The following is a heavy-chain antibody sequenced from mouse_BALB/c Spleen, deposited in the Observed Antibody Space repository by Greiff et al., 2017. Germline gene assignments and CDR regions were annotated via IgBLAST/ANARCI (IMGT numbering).Heavy chain of an antibody. J-gene: IGHJ1*01. D-gene: IGHD1-1*01. V-gene: IGHV14-3*02. CDR2: IDPANGNT. CDR1: GFNIKDTY. CDR3: ARSYYGYWYVDV. Sequence: EVQLQQSGAELVKPGASVKLSCTASGFNIKDTYMHWVKQRPEQGLEWIGRIDPANGNTKYDPKFQGKATITADTSSNTAYLQLSSLTSEDTAVYYCARSYYGYWYVDVWGAGTTVTVSS.